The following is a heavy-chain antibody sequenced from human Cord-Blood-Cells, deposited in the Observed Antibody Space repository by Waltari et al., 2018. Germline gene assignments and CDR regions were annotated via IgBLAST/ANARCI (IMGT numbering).Heavy chain of an antibody. Sequence: QITLKESGPTLVKPTQTLTLTCTFSGFSLSTRGVGVGWIRQPPGKALEWLALIYWDDDKRYSPSLKSRLTITKDTSKNQVVLTMTNMDPVDTATYYCAHPSKLGYYFDYWGQGTLVTVSS. J-gene: IGHJ4*02. CDR3: AHPSKLGYYFDY. V-gene: IGHV2-5*02. D-gene: IGHD7-27*01. CDR1: GFSLSTRGVG. CDR2: IYWDDDK.